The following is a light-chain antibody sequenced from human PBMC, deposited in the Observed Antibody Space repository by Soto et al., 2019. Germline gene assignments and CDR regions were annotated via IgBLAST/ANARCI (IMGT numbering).Light chain of an antibody. V-gene: IGLV2-23*02. J-gene: IGLJ1*01. CDR2: EVS. Sequence: QSVLTQPASVSGSPGQSITISCTGTSSDVGSYNLVSWYQQHPGKAPKLMIYEVSKRPSGVSNRFSGSKSGNTASLTISGLQAEDEADYYCCSYAGSSTPSYVFGTGTKGTVL. CDR3: CSYAGSSTPSYV. CDR1: SSDVGSYNL.